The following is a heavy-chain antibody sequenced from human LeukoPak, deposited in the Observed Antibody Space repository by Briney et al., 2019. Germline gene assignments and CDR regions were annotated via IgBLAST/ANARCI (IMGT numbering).Heavy chain of an antibody. CDR1: GGTFSSYA. CDR2: IIPIFGTA. D-gene: IGHD5-12*01. CDR3: ARGGHSGYDDFGYYYYYYMDV. Sequence: ASVKVSCKASGGTFSSYAISWVRQAPGQGLEWMGGIIPIFGTANYAQKFQGRVTITTDESTSTAYMELSSLRSEDTAVYYCARGGHSGYDDFGYYYYYYMDVWGKGTTVTVSS. J-gene: IGHJ6*03. V-gene: IGHV1-69*05.